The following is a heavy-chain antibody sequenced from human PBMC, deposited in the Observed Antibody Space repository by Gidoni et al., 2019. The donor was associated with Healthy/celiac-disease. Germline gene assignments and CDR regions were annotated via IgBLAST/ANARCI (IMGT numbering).Heavy chain of an antibody. D-gene: IGHD6-13*01. CDR1: GGSISSGGYY. J-gene: IGHJ6*02. CDR2: IYYSGST. CDR3: ASYVGQQPPYYYYGMDV. V-gene: IGHV4-31*03. Sequence: QVQLQESGPGLVMTSQTLSLTCTVSGGSISSGGYYWSWIRPHPGKGLEWIGYIYYSGSTYYNPSLKSRVTISVDTSKNQFSLKLSSVTAADTAVYYCASYVGQQPPYYYYGMDVWGQGTTVTVSS.